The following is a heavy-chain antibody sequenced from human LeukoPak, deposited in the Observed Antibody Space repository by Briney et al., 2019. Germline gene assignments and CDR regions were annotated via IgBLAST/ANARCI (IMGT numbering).Heavy chain of an antibody. CDR3: ARDRGYSSSFYYYMDV. Sequence: SVKVSCKASGGTFSSYAISWVRQAPGQGLEWMGGIIPIFGTANYAQKFQGRVTITTDESTSTAYMELSSLRSEDTAVYYCARDRGYSSSFYYYMDVWGKGTTVTVSS. CDR1: GGTFSSYA. D-gene: IGHD6-6*01. CDR2: IIPIFGTA. V-gene: IGHV1-69*05. J-gene: IGHJ6*03.